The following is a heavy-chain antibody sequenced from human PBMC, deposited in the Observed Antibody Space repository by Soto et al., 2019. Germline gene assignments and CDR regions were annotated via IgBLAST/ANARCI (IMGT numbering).Heavy chain of an antibody. Sequence: QVQLQESGPGLVKPSGTLSLTCAVSGGSISSSNWWSWVRQPPGKGLEWIGEIYHSGSTNYNPSLKSRVTISVDKSKNQFSLKLSSVTAADTAVYYCARADPPKYGSGRYDYFQHWGQGTLVTVSS. CDR2: IYHSGST. J-gene: IGHJ1*01. CDR3: ARADPPKYGSGRYDYFQH. V-gene: IGHV4-4*02. D-gene: IGHD3-10*01. CDR1: GGSISSSNW.